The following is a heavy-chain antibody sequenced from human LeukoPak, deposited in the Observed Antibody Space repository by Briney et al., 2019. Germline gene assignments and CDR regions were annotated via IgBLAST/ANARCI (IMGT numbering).Heavy chain of an antibody. CDR3: VKVRGRARVGYFDY. Sequence: GGSLRLSGAASGFTFSSYAMNWVRQAPGKGLVWVSRINKDGSVIDYAESVKGRFSISRDNAKNTLYLQMNSLRVEDTAIYYCVKVRGRARVGYFDYWGQGALVTVSS. CDR2: INKDGSVI. D-gene: IGHD1-26*01. J-gene: IGHJ4*02. CDR1: GFTFSSYA. V-gene: IGHV3-74*01.